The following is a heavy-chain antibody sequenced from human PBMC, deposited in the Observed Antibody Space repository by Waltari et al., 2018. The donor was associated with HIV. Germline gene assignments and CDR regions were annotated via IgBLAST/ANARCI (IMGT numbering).Heavy chain of an antibody. J-gene: IGHJ5*02. CDR2: IYYSGST. CDR1: GGSISSYY. CDR3: ARDQKPLYPNWFDP. Sequence: QVQLQESGPGLVKPSETLSLTCTVSGGSISSYYWSWIRQPPGKGLEWIGYIYYSGSTNYNPSLKRRVTISVDTSKNQFSLKLSSVTAADTAVYYCARDQKPLYPNWFDPWGQGTLVTVSS. V-gene: IGHV4-59*01.